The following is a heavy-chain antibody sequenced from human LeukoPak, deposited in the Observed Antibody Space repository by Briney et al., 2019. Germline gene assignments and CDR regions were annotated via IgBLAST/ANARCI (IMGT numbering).Heavy chain of an antibody. CDR3: ARGVIGDRRYFDY. D-gene: IGHD7-27*01. CDR1: GDSVSSNSAA. V-gene: IGHV6-1*01. CDR2: TYYRSKRYN. J-gene: IGHJ4*02. Sequence: SQTLSLTSAISGDSVSSNSAAWNWIRQSPSRGVEWLGRTYYRSKRYNDYADSVKSRITITPATSTNQFSLPLNSVTPEDTAVYSCARGVIGDRRYFDYWGQGNLVSVSS.